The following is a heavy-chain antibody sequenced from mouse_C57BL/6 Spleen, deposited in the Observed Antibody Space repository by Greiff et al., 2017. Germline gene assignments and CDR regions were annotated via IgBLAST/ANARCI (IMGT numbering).Heavy chain of an antibody. CDR1: GYPFTSYW. CDR3: ARPTTRYAMDY. D-gene: IGHD1-1*01. J-gene: IGHJ4*01. CDR2: IYPSDSET. V-gene: IGHV1-61*01. Sequence: VQLQQPGAELVRPGSSVKLSCKASGYPFTSYWMDWVKQRPGQGLEWIGNIYPSDSETHYNQKFKDKATLTVDKSSSTAYMQSSSLTSEDSAVYYCARPTTRYAMDYWGQGTSVTVSS.